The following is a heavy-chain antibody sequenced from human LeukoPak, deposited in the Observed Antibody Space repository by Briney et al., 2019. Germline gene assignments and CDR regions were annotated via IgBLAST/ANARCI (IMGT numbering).Heavy chain of an antibody. D-gene: IGHD6-13*01. J-gene: IGHJ4*02. CDR2: IYHSGST. Sequence: SETLSLTCTVSGGSISSSYCWGWIRQSPGQGLEWIGSIYHSGSTYYNLSLKSRVTISVDTSKNQFSLKLSSVTAADTAVYYCARQPPVAASGNFVDSWGQGTLVTVSP. CDR3: ARQPPVAASGNFVDS. CDR1: GGSISSSYC. V-gene: IGHV4-39*01.